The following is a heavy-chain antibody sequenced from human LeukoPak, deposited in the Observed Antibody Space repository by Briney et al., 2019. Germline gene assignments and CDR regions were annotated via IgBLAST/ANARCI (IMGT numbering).Heavy chain of an antibody. V-gene: IGHV4-34*01. D-gene: IGHD1-26*01. CDR1: GGSFSGYY. CDR2: INHSGST. CDR3: ARGEKEDEWELLDY. J-gene: IGHJ4*02. Sequence: SETLSLTCAVYGGSFSGYYWSWIRQPPGKGLEWIGEINHSGSTSYNPSLKSRVTISVDTSKNQFSLKLSSVTAADTAVYYCARGEKEDEWELLDYWGQGTLVTVSS.